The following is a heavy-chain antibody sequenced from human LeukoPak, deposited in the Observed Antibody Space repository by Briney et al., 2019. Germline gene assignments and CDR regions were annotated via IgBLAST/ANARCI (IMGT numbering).Heavy chain of an antibody. CDR1: GFTFSSYW. Sequence: PGGSLRLSCAASGFTFSSYWMSWVRQAPGKGLEWVANIKQDGSEKYYVDSVKGRFTISRDNAKNSLYLQMNSLRAEDTAVYYCARRGIFSQQQGRGANWFDPWGQGTLVTVSS. D-gene: IGHD6-13*01. CDR2: IKQDGSEK. V-gene: IGHV3-7*01. J-gene: IGHJ5*02. CDR3: ARRGIFSQQQGRGANWFDP.